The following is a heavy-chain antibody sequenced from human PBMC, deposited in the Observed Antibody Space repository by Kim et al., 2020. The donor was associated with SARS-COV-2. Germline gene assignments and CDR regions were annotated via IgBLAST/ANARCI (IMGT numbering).Heavy chain of an antibody. CDR1: GFTFSSYA. J-gene: IGHJ6*01. CDR3: SKAKTTMIVVVITTGYYYGMDV. Sequence: GGSLRLSCAASGFTFSSYAMSWVRQAPGKGLEWVSAISGSGGSTYYADSVKVRFTISRDNSKNTLYLQMNSLRAEDTAVYYCSKAKTTMIVVVITTGYYYGMDVWGQGTTVTVSS. CDR2: ISGSGGST. D-gene: IGHD3-22*01. V-gene: IGHV3-23*01.